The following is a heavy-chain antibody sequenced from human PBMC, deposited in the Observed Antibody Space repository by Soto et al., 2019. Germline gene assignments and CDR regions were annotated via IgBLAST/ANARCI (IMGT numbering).Heavy chain of an antibody. D-gene: IGHD3-3*02. CDR2: IFYLGSS. CDR1: GDSILSSDFY. V-gene: IGHV4-39*01. J-gene: IGHJ5*02. CDR3: ARHSLALRKNNWFDP. Sequence: SDTLSLTSTVSGDSILSSDFYSALVSQPRGKRLEWIESIFYLGSSYYNPSLKSRVTMSVDTSKNQFSLRLRSVTAADTALYFCARHSLALRKNNWFDPWGQGIMVTVS.